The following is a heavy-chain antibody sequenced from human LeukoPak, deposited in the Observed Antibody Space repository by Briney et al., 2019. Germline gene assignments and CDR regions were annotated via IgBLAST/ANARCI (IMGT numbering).Heavy chain of an antibody. Sequence: SETLSLTCAVYGGSFSGYYWSWIRQPPGKGLEWIGEINHSGSTNYNPSLKSRVTISVDTSKNQFSLKLSSVTAADTAVCYCARRKPLDYGDYPATNWFDPWGQGTLVTVSS. CDR2: INHSGST. J-gene: IGHJ5*02. CDR3: ARRKPLDYGDYPATNWFDP. V-gene: IGHV4-34*01. CDR1: GGSFSGYY. D-gene: IGHD4-17*01.